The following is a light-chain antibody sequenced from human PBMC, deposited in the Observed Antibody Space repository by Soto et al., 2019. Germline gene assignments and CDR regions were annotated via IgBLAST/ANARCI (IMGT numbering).Light chain of an antibody. V-gene: IGKV3-20*01. J-gene: IGKJ4*01. Sequence: EIVLTQSPGTLSLSPGERATLSCRASQSVSSSYLAWYQQKPGQAPRLLIYGASSRATGISDRFSGSGSGTDFTLIISRLEPEDFAVYYCQQYGSSLLTFGGGTKVDI. CDR1: QSVSSSY. CDR2: GAS. CDR3: QQYGSSLLT.